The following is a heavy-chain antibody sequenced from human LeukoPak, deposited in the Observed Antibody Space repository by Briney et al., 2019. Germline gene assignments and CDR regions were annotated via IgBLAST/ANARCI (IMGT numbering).Heavy chain of an antibody. CDR2: ISSSGSTI. V-gene: IGHV3-48*04. Sequence: GGSLRLSCTASGFTFSSYSMNWVRQAPGKGLEWVSYISSSGSTIYYADSVKGRFTISRGNAKNSLYLQMNSLRAEDTAVYYCARDLSLYCSGGSCYSLNYWGQGILVTVSS. D-gene: IGHD2-15*01. J-gene: IGHJ4*02. CDR3: ARDLSLYCSGGSCYSLNY. CDR1: GFTFSSYS.